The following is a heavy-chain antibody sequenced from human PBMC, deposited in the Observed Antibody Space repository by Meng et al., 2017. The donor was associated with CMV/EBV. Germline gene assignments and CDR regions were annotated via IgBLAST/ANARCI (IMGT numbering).Heavy chain of an antibody. Sequence: ASAKVSCKASGYTFTGYYMLWVRQAPGQGLEWMGWINPNSGGTNYAQKFQGRVTMTRDTSISTAYMELSRLRSDDTAVYYCARDTESGGSYYYYGMDVWGQGTTVTVSS. CDR2: INPNSGGT. CDR3: ARDTESGGSYYYYGMDV. CDR1: GYTFTGYY. D-gene: IGHD1-26*01. V-gene: IGHV1-2*02. J-gene: IGHJ6*02.